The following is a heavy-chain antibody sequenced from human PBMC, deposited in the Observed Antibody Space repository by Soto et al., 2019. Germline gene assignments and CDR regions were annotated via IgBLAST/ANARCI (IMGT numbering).Heavy chain of an antibody. D-gene: IGHD5-18*01. CDR2: IIPIFGTT. CDR3: ARLHSHGTYGMDV. Sequence: SVKVSCKASGGSFTYTLSWVRQAPGQGLEWMGGIIPIFGTTNYAQKFQGRVTITADEPTKTAYMELSTLRSEDTAVYYCARLHSHGTYGMDVWGQGTTVTVSS. J-gene: IGHJ6*02. V-gene: IGHV1-69*13. CDR1: GGSFTYT.